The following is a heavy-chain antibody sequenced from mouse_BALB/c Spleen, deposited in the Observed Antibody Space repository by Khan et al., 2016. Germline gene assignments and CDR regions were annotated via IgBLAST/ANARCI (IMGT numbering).Heavy chain of an antibody. D-gene: IGHD4-1*01. V-gene: IGHV9-2-1*01. J-gene: IGHJ4*01. CDR1: GYTFTDYS. CDR2: INTETGEP. Sequence: QIQLVQSGPELKKPGETVKISCKASGYTFTDYSMHWVKQAPGKGLKWMGWINTETGEPTYADDFKGRFAFSLESSANTAYLQINNLKNEDTVTYVCAPLTGTFYSMDYWGQGTSVTVSS. CDR3: APLTGTFYSMDY.